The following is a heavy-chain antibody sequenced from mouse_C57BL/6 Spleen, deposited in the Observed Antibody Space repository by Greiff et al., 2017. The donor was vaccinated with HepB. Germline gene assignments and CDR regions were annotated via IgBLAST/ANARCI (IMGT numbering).Heavy chain of an antibody. J-gene: IGHJ4*01. CDR1: GYAFSSYW. CDR2: IYPGDGDT. V-gene: IGHV1-80*01. D-gene: IGHD1-1*01. Sequence: QVQLQQSGAELVKPGASVKISCKASGYAFSSYWMNWVKQRPGKGLEWIGQIYPGDGDTNYNGKFKGKATLTADKSSSTAYMQLSSLTSEDSAVYYCARDGSSLYYYAMDYWGQGTSVTVSS. CDR3: ARDGSSLYYYAMDY.